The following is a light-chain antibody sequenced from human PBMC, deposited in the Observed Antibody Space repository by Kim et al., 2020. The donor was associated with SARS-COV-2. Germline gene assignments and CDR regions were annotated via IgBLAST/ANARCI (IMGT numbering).Light chain of an antibody. CDR2: GAS. Sequence: LSPGERATLSCRASQSVSSSYLAWYQQKPGQAPRLLIYGASSRATGIPDRFSGSGSGTDFTLTISRLEPEDFAVYYCQQYGSSRTFSQGTRLEIK. CDR3: QQYGSSRT. CDR1: QSVSSSY. V-gene: IGKV3-20*01. J-gene: IGKJ5*01.